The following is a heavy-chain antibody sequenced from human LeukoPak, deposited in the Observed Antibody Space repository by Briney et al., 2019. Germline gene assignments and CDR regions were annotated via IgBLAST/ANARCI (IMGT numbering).Heavy chain of an antibody. CDR1: GFTFSSYG. Sequence: PGGSLRLSYAASGFTFSSYGMHWVRQAPGKGLEWVAFIRYDGSNKYYADSVKGRFTISRDNSKNTLYLQMNSLRAEDTAVYYCAKDQLVLAGFDYWGQGTLVTVSS. CDR3: AKDQLVLAGFDY. V-gene: IGHV3-30*02. CDR2: IRYDGSNK. J-gene: IGHJ4*02. D-gene: IGHD3-3*02.